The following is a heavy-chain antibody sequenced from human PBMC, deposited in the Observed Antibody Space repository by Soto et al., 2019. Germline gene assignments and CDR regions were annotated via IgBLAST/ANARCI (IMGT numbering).Heavy chain of an antibody. J-gene: IGHJ6*03. Sequence: GGSLRLSCAASGFTFSNAWMSWVRQAPGKGLEWVGRIKSKTDGGTKDYAAPVKGRFTISRDDSKNTLYLQMNSLKTEDTAVYYCTTDPATVTGLYYYYYYYMDVWGKGTTVTVSS. CDR2: IKSKTDGGTK. V-gene: IGHV3-15*01. D-gene: IGHD4-4*01. CDR3: TTDPATVTGLYYYYYYYMDV. CDR1: GFTFSNAW.